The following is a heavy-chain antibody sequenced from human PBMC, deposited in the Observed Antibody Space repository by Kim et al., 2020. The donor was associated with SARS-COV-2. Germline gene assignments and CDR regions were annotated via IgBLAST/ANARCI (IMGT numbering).Heavy chain of an antibody. CDR2: IYYSGST. V-gene: IGHV4-31*03. CDR1: GGSISSGGYY. J-gene: IGHJ4*02. D-gene: IGHD1-26*01. CDR3: ASLVGATVDY. Sequence: SETLSLTCTVSGGSISSGGYYWSWIRQHPGKGLEWIGYIYYSGSTYYNPSLKSRVTISVDTSKNQFSLKLSSVTAADTAVYYCASLVGATVDYWGQGTLVTVSS.